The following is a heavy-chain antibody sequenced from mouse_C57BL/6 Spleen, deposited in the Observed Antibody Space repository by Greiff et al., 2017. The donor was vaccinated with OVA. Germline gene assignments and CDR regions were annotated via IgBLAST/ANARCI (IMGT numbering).Heavy chain of an antibody. J-gene: IGHJ2*01. CDR3: ARRGAGYFDY. Sequence: QVQLQQPGAELVRPGSSVKLSCKASGYTFTSYWMHWVKQRPIQGLEWIGNIDPSDSETHYNQKFKDKATLTVDKSSSTAYMQLSSLTSEDSAVFYCARRGAGYFDYWGQGTTLTVSS. CDR2: IDPSDSET. CDR1: GYTFTSYW. V-gene: IGHV1-52*01.